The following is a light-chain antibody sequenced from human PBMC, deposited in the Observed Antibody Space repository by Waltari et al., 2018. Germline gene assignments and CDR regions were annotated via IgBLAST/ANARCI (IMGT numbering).Light chain of an antibody. CDR2: YRSDSDK. Sequence: QAVLTQPSSLSASPGASASLTCTLRSGIDVGTYMIYWYHQKPGSPPHYLLRYRSDSDKQQGSGVPSRFSGSKDASANAGILLISGLQSDDEADYYCMIWDSSAWVFGGGTKLTVL. CDR3: MIWDSSAWV. J-gene: IGLJ3*02. V-gene: IGLV5-45*03. CDR1: SGIDVGTYM.